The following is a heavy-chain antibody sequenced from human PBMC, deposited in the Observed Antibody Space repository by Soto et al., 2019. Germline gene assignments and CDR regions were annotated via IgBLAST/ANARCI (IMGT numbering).Heavy chain of an antibody. CDR1: GYTFTSYG. CDR3: ARTSGYSSTDNWFDP. D-gene: IGHD6-13*01. Sequence: QVQLVQSGAEVKKPGASVKVSCKASGYTFTSYGISWVRQSPGQGLEWMGWISAYNGNTNNAQKFQGRVAVTTDTSTSTAYMELMNLRSDDTAVYYCARTSGYSSTDNWFDPWGQGTLVIVSS. J-gene: IGHJ5*02. V-gene: IGHV1-18*01. CDR2: ISAYNGNT.